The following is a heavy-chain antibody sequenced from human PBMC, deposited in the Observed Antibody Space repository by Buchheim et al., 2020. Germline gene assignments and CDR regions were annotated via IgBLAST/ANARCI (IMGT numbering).Heavy chain of an antibody. CDR3: ARGDIVGGWFDP. J-gene: IGHJ5*02. CDR2: IYHSGST. V-gene: IGHV4-30-2*01. CDR1: GGSISSGGYS. D-gene: IGHD2-15*01. Sequence: QLQLQESGSGLVKPSQTLSLTCAVSGGSISSGGYSGSWIRQPPGKGLEWIGYIYHSGSTYYNPSLKSRVTISVDRSKNQFPLKLSSVTAADTAVYYCARGDIVGGWFDPWGQGTL.